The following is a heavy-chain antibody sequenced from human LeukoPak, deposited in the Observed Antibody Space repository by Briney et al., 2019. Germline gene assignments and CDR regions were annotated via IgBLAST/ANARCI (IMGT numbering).Heavy chain of an antibody. Sequence: PSETLSLTCAVYGGSFSGYYWSWIRQPPGKGLEWIGEINHSGSTNYNPSLKSRVTISVDTSKNQFSLKLSSVTAADTAVYYCARPHCSSTSCYYYFDYWGQGTLDTVSS. V-gene: IGHV4-34*01. CDR2: INHSGST. D-gene: IGHD2-2*01. J-gene: IGHJ4*02. CDR3: ARPHCSSTSCYYYFDY. CDR1: GGSFSGYY.